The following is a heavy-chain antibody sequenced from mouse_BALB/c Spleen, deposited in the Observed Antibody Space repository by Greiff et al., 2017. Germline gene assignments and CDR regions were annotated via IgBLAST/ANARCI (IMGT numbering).Heavy chain of an antibody. V-gene: IGHV1S56*01. Sequence: VQRVESGPELVKPGASVRISCKASGYTFTSYYIHWVKQRPGQGLEWIGWIYPGNVNTKYNEKFKGKATLTADKSSSTAYMQLSSLTSEDSAVYFCARSAYNYFDYWGQGTTLTVSS. D-gene: IGHD6-5*01. J-gene: IGHJ2*01. CDR2: IYPGNVNT. CDR3: ARSAYNYFDY. CDR1: GYTFTSYY.